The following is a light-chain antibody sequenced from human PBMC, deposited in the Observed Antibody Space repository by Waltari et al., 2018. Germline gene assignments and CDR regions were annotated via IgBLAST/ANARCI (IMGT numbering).Light chain of an antibody. V-gene: IGLV2-23*01. J-gene: IGLJ1*01. CDR2: EAT. CDR3: CSFAGRSTWV. CDR1: SSDVGTYNL. Sequence: QSALTQPASVSGSPGQSLAVSCTGRSSDVGTYNLFSWYQQHPGKAPKLIIYEATKRPSGVSNRFSGSKSGNMASLTISGLQAEDEAEYYCCSFAGRSTWVFGTGTKVTVL.